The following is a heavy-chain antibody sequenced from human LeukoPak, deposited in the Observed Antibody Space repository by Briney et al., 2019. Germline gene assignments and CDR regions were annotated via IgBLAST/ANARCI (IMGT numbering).Heavy chain of an antibody. CDR3: ATIKRGNPFGYFDF. V-gene: IGHV4-59*08. J-gene: IGHJ4*02. Sequence: PSETLSLTCTVSGGSISSYYWSWIRQPPGKGLEWIGYIYYSGSTNYNPSLKSRVTISVDSSKNQFSLKLSSVTAADTAVYYCATIKRGNPFGYFDFWGQGILVTVSS. CDR1: GGSISSYY. D-gene: IGHD3-16*01. CDR2: IYYSGST.